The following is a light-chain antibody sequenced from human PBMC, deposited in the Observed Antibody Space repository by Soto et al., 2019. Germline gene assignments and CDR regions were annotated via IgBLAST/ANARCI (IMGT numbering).Light chain of an antibody. Sequence: DIVMTQSPLSLPVTPGEPASISCRSSQSLLHSNGYNYLDWYLQKPGQSPQLLIYLGSNRASGVPDRFSGSASGTDFTLKISRVEAEDVGDYYCMQALQTPAFGQGTKLEIK. J-gene: IGKJ2*01. CDR3: MQALQTPA. CDR2: LGS. V-gene: IGKV2-28*01. CDR1: QSLLHSNGYNY.